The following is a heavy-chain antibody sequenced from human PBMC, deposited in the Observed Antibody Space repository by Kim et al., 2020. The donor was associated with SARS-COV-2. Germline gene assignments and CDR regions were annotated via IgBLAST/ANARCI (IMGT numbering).Heavy chain of an antibody. V-gene: IGHV4-34*01. CDR2: INHSGST. D-gene: IGHD6-19*01. CDR3: ASLSSGRNDAFDI. J-gene: IGHJ3*02. CDR1: GGSFSGYY. Sequence: SETLSLTCAVYGGSFSGYYWSWIRQPPGKGLEWIGEINHSGSTNYNPSLKSRVTISVDTSKNQFSLKLSSVTAADTAVYYCASLSSGRNDAFDIWGQGTMVTVSS.